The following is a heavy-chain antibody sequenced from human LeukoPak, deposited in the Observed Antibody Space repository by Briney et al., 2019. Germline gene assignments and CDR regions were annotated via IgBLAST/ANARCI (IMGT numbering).Heavy chain of an antibody. CDR1: GGSISSYY. Sequence: PSETLSLTCTVSGGSISSYYWRWIRQPPGKGLEWIGHIYYSGSTNYNPSLKSRVTISVDTSKNQFSLKLSSVTAADTAVYYCARSALYFDWLFDYWGQGTLVTVSS. V-gene: IGHV4-59*01. J-gene: IGHJ4*02. CDR3: ARSALYFDWLFDY. CDR2: IYYSGST. D-gene: IGHD3-9*01.